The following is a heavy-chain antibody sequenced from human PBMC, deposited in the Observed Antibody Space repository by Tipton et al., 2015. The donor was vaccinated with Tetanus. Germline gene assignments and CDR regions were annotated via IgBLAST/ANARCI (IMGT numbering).Heavy chain of an antibody. CDR3: ARWRDGFNRALDS. CDR1: GGSFSGYL. Sequence: AGLVKPSKTLSLTCSVSGGSFSGYLWSWVRQPSGKGLEWIGEINHSGTTNYNPSLKSRVTISVDTSKNQFSLKLRSVTAADTAVYYCARWRDGFNRALDSWGQGIMVTVSS. D-gene: IGHD5-24*01. V-gene: IGHV4-34*01. J-gene: IGHJ4*02. CDR2: INHSGTT.